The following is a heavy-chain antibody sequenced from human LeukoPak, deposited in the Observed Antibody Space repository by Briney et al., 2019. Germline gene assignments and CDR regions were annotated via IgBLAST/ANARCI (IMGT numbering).Heavy chain of an antibody. J-gene: IGHJ4*02. CDR3: AREHPAGNHPRDPYPFDH. Sequence: AASVKVSCEASGHTFTAYFMHWVRQAPGQGLEWMGWVNANSGDTNYAQTFQGRVTVTRDTSLSTAYMELSRLRSDDTAVYFCAREHPAGNHPRDPYPFDHWGQGTLVTVSS. CDR2: VNANSGDT. V-gene: IGHV1-2*02. CDR1: GHTFTAYF.